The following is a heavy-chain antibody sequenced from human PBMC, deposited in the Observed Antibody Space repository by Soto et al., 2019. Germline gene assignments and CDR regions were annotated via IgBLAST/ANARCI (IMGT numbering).Heavy chain of an antibody. Sequence: SETLSLTCTVSGGSILTSRYYWSWIRQPPGKGLEWIGSIYYSGNTYFNPSLKSRVTISVDTSKNQFSLKLSSVTAADTAVYYCARHSYSSAWRVDSWGQGTLVTVSS. CDR3: ARHSYSSAWRVDS. J-gene: IGHJ4*02. CDR2: IYYSGNT. CDR1: GGSILTSRYY. D-gene: IGHD6-19*01. V-gene: IGHV4-39*01.